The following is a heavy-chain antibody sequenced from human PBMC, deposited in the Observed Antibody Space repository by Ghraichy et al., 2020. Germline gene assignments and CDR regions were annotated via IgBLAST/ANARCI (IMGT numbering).Heavy chain of an antibody. V-gene: IGHV4-34*01. J-gene: IGHJ3*02. CDR3: ARAAGVLLWFGDERGAFDI. Sequence: SETLSLTCAVYGGSFSGYYWSWIRQPPGKGLEWIGEINHSGSTNYNPSLKSRVTISVDTSKNQFSLKLSSVTAADTAVYYCARAAGVLLWFGDERGAFDIWGQGTMVTVSS. D-gene: IGHD3-10*01. CDR2: INHSGST. CDR1: GGSFSGYY.